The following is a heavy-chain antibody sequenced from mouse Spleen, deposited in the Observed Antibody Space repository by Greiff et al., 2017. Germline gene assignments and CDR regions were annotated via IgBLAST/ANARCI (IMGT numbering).Heavy chain of an antibody. CDR3: TREAYYYGSPYFDY. J-gene: IGHJ2*01. Sequence: LQQPGSELVRPGASVKLSCKASGYTFTSYWMHWVKQRHGQGLEWIGNIYPGSGSTNYDEKFKSKGTLTVDTSSSTAYMHLSSLTSEDSAVYYCTREAYYYGSPYFDYWGQGTTLTVSS. CDR1: GYTFTSYW. CDR2: IYPGSGST. V-gene: IGHV1S22*01. D-gene: IGHD1-1*01.